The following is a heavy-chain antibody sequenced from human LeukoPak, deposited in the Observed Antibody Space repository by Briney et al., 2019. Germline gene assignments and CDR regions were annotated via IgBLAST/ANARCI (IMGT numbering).Heavy chain of an antibody. CDR3: ARSLNPGIAAAEDV. D-gene: IGHD6-13*01. Sequence: SVKVSCKASGGTFSSYAISWVRQAPGQGLEWMGGIIPIFGTANYAQKFQGRVTITADESTSTAYMELSSLRSEDTAVYYCARSLNPGIAAAEDVWGKGTTVTVSS. CDR2: IIPIFGTA. CDR1: GGTFSSYA. V-gene: IGHV1-69*13. J-gene: IGHJ6*04.